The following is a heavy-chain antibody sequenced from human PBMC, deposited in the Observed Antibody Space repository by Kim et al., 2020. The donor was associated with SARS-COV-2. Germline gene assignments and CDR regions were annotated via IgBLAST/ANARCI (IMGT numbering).Heavy chain of an antibody. CDR3: AKGRASSNWYNFEY. CDR2: ISGGAYST. V-gene: IGHV3-23*01. D-gene: IGHD6-13*01. CDR1: GITFSNYA. J-gene: IGHJ4*02. Sequence: GGSLRLSCAASGITFSNYAMSWVRQTPGKGLEWVSVISGGAYSTYYADSVKGRFTISRDNSKNTLYLQMNSLRAEDTAVYYCAKGRASSNWYNFEYWGQG.